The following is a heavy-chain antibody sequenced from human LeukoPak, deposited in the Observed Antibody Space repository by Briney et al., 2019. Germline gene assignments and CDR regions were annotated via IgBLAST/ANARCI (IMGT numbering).Heavy chain of an antibody. CDR1: GGTFSSYA. V-gene: IGHV1-69*06. J-gene: IGHJ3*02. D-gene: IGHD1-20*01. CDR2: IIPIFGTA. CDR3: ASYLTYNWNDEDAFDI. Sequence: GASVKVSCKASGGTFSSYAISWVRQAPGQGLEWMGGIIPIFGTANYAQKFQGRATITADKSTSTAYMELSSLRSEDTAVYYCASYLTYNWNDEDAFDIWGQGTMVTVSS.